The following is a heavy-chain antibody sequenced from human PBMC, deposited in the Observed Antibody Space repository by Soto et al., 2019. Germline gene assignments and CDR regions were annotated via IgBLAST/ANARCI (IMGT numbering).Heavy chain of an antibody. CDR1: GYTFSSYY. V-gene: IGHV1-46*01. CDR3: KRGALRSYDILSFCECYYDGMD. D-gene: IGHD3-9*01. J-gene: IGHJ6*01. Sequence: ASVKISCNASGYTFSSYYIHWMRQAPGQGLEWMGIINPSGGSTSYAQKFQGRVTMTRDTSTSTVYMELSSLRSEDTAVYYCKRGALRSYDILSFCECYYDGMD. CDR2: INPSGGST.